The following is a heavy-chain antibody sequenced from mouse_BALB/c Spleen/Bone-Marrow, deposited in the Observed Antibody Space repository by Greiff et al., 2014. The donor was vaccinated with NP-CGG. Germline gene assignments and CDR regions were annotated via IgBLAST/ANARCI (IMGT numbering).Heavy chain of an antibody. V-gene: IGHV5-4*02. Sequence: EVKLQESRGGLVKPGGSLKLSCAASGFTFSDYYMYWVRQTPEKRLEWVATISDGGSYTYYPDSVKGRFTISRDIAKNNLYLQMSSLKSEDTAMYYCARDRGVQGYAMDYWGQGTSVTVSS. J-gene: IGHJ4*01. D-gene: IGHD2-14*01. CDR2: ISDGGSYT. CDR3: ARDRGVQGYAMDY. CDR1: GFTFSDYY.